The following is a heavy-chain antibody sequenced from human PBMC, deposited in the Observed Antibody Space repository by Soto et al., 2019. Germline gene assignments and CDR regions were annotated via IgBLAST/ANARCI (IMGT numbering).Heavy chain of an antibody. CDR2: ISVSGDKT. Sequence: EVQLSESGGGLVQPGGSQRLSCAASGFPFTPYAMPWVRQAPGKDLEWVSAISVSGDKTYYAESVRGRFAISRDNSQNILFLQMNGLRAEDTALYYCARKIYHRFDPWGQGTLVIVSS. J-gene: IGHJ5*02. V-gene: IGHV3-23*01. D-gene: IGHD2-2*01. CDR1: GFPFTPYA. CDR3: ARKIYHRFDP.